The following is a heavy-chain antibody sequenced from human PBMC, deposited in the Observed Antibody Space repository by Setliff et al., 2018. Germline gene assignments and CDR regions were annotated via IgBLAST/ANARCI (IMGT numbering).Heavy chain of an antibody. D-gene: IGHD5-18*01. J-gene: IGHJ4*02. V-gene: IGHV4-34*01. Sequence: SETLSLTCAVYGGSFSGYYWSWIRQPPGKGLEWIGEINHSGSTNYDPSLTRRVTISVDTSKNQFSLKLSSVTAADTAVYYCARALAYSYGPPRSKYFDDWGEGTRVTVSS. CDR1: GGSFSGYY. CDR2: INHSGST. CDR3: ARALAYSYGPPRSKYFDD.